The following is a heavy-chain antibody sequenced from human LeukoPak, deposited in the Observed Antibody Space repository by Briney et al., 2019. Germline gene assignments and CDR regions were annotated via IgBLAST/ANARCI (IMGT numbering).Heavy chain of an antibody. Sequence: GGSLRLSCAASGFTFSNYAMSWVRQAPGKGLEWVGFIRSKAYGGTTEYAASVKGRFTISRDDSKSIAYLQMNSLKTEDTAVYYCTRDYYDSSVRFDPWGQGTLVTVSS. J-gene: IGHJ5*02. D-gene: IGHD3-22*01. CDR1: GFTFSNYA. CDR3: TRDYYDSSVRFDP. CDR2: IRSKAYGGTT. V-gene: IGHV3-49*04.